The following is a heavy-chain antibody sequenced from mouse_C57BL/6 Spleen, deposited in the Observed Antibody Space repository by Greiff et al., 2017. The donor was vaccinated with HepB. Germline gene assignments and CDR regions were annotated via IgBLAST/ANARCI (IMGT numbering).Heavy chain of an antibody. CDR3: ARKTNYYAMDY. J-gene: IGHJ4*01. CDR1: GFTFSRYA. Sequence: EVMLVESGGGLVKPGGSLKLSCAASGFTFSRYAMSWVRQTPEKRLEWVATISDGGSYTYYPDNVKGRFTISRDKAKNNLYLQMSHLKSEDTAIYYCARKTNYYAMDYWGQGTSVTVSS. CDR2: ISDGGSYT. D-gene: IGHD2-13*01. V-gene: IGHV5-4*03.